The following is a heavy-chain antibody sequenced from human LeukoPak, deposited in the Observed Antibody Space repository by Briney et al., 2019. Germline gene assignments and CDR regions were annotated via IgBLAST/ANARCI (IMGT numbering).Heavy chain of an antibody. D-gene: IGHD5-24*01. Sequence: GESLKISFQGSGYRFIGYWIGWVRQVPGKGLEWLGIIYPGDSDTKYRPSLQGQVTISVDKAINTAYLQWSGVKASDTAIYYCARSEMSTFFDFWGQGTLVTVSS. V-gene: IGHV5-51*01. CDR1: GYRFIGYW. J-gene: IGHJ5*01. CDR3: ARSEMSTFFDF. CDR2: IYPGDSDT.